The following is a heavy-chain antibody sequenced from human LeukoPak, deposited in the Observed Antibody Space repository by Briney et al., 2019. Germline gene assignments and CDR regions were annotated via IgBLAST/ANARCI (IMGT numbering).Heavy chain of an antibody. Sequence: RSSETLSLTCAVYGGSFSGYYWSWIRQPPGKGLEWIGEINHTGSTNYNPSLKSRVTISVDTSKNQFSLKLSSVTAADTAVYYCARGLDDYWGQGTLVTVSS. CDR3: ARGLDDY. V-gene: IGHV4-34*01. CDR2: INHTGST. J-gene: IGHJ4*02. CDR1: GGSFSGYY.